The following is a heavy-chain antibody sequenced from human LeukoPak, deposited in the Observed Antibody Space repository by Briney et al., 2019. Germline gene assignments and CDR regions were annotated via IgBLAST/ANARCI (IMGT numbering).Heavy chain of an antibody. CDR2: IKSKTDGGTT. J-gene: IGHJ5*02. CDR1: GFTFSNAW. D-gene: IGHD1-1*01. Sequence: PGGSLRLSCAASGFTFSNAWMSWVRQAPGKGLEWVGRIKSKTDGGTTEYAAPVKHRFIISRDDSKNTLYLQMNSLKTEDTAVYYCTTDKFRINWSVATNWFDPWGQGTLVTVSS. V-gene: IGHV3-15*01. CDR3: TTDKFRINWSVATNWFDP.